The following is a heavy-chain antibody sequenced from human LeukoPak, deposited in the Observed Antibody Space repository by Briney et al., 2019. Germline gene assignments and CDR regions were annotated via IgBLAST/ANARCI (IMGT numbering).Heavy chain of an antibody. Sequence: SVKVSCKASGFTFTSSAMQWVRQARGQRLEWIGWIVVGSGNTNYAQKFQERVTITRDMSTSTAYMELRSLRSDDTAVYYCARDRRIQPSDYWGQGTLVTVSS. CDR2: IVVGSGNT. J-gene: IGHJ4*02. CDR3: ARDRRIQPSDY. CDR1: GFTFTSSA. D-gene: IGHD5-18*01. V-gene: IGHV1-58*02.